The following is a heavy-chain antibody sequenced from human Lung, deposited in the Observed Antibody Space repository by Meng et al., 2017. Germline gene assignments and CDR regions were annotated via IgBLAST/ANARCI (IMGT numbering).Heavy chain of an antibody. Sequence: EVQLVESGGGVVKRGGSVRLSCAASGFTFSSYSMNWVRQAPGKGLEWVSSISSSSAYADSVRGRFAISRDNAKNSLYLQMNSLRAEDTAVYYCARGRVVVAATPSDYWGQGTLVTVSS. V-gene: IGHV3-21*01. CDR3: ARGRVVVAATPSDY. D-gene: IGHD2-15*01. CDR1: GFTFSSYS. J-gene: IGHJ4*02. CDR2: ISSSSA.